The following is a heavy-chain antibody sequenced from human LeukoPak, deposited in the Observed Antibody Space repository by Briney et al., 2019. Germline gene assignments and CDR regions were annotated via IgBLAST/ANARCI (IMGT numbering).Heavy chain of an antibody. CDR2: IWYDGSNK. CDR1: GFIFNSFG. D-gene: IGHD3-22*01. CDR3: ASQNSYDSSGD. V-gene: IGHV3-30*02. Sequence: GGSLRLSCAASGFIFNSFGMHWVRQAPGKGLEWVAFIWYDGSNKYYADSVKGRFTISRDNAKNSVYLQMSSLRAEDTALYFCASQNSYDSSGDWGQGTLVTVSS. J-gene: IGHJ4*02.